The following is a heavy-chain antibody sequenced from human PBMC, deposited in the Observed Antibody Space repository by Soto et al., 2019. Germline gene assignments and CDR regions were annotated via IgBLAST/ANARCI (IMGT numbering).Heavy chain of an antibody. CDR1: GFTFSSYA. CDR3: AKGWAGTGMNDY. J-gene: IGHJ4*02. CDR2: ISGSGGST. V-gene: IGHV3-23*01. Sequence: EVQLLESGGGLVQPGGSLRLSCAASGFTFSSYAMSWVRQAPGKGLEWVAAISGSGGSTYYADSVKGRFTISRENSKNRLYVQMNSQREDDTDVYYWAKGWAGTGMNDYRGQGTLV. D-gene: IGHD6-19*01.